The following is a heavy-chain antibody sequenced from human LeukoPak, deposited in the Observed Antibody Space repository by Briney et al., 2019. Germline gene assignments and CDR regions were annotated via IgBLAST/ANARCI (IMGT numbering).Heavy chain of an antibody. CDR2: ISAYNGNT. D-gene: IGHD3-16*01. CDR1: GYTFTGYY. V-gene: IGHV1-18*04. CDR3: ARAFTSLDAFDI. Sequence: ASVKVSCKASGYTFTGYYMHWVRQAPGQGLEWMGWISAYNGNTNYAQKLQGRVTMTTDTSTSTAYMELRSLRSDDTAVYYCARAFTSLDAFDIWGQGTMVTVSS. J-gene: IGHJ3*02.